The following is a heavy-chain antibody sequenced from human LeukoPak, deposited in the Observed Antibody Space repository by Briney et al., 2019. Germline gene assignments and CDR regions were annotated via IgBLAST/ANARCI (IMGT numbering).Heavy chain of an antibody. CDR1: GFTFSSYA. D-gene: IGHD2-21*02. CDR2: IWYDGSNK. CDR3: ARDRLEAVTDDDYFDY. V-gene: IGHV3-33*08. J-gene: IGHJ4*02. Sequence: PGGSLRLSCAASGFTFSSYAMHWVRQAPGKGPEWVALIWYDGSNKYYGDSVKGRFTISRDNSKNTVYLQMNSLRVEDTGVYYCARDRLEAVTDDDYFDYWGQGTLVTVSS.